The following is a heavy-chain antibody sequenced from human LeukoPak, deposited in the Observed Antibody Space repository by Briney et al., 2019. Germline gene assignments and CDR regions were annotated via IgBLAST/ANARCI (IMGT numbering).Heavy chain of an antibody. J-gene: IGHJ4*02. CDR1: GFTVSSNY. Sequence: GGSLRLSCAASGFTVSSNYMSWVRQAPGKGLEWVAFIRYDGSNKYYADSVKGRFTISRDNSKNTLYLQMNSLRAEDTAVYYCAKAPYCSGGSCLIYYFDYWGQGTLVTVSS. CDR3: AKAPYCSGGSCLIYYFDY. D-gene: IGHD2-15*01. V-gene: IGHV3-30*02. CDR2: IRYDGSNK.